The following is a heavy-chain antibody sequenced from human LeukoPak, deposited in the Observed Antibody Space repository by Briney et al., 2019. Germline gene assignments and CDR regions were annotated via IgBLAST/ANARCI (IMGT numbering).Heavy chain of an antibody. CDR2: IAFDGSNK. Sequence: GGSLSLACAASGFTFSSYGMHWVRQTPGKGLDWVAVIAFDGSNKNYADSVRSRFTISRNNYKNTLYLQMNSLKAEDPAVDYCAKVVVGATLACVDYWGQGTLVTVSS. CDR3: AKVVVGATLACVDY. J-gene: IGHJ4*02. CDR1: GFTFSSYG. V-gene: IGHV3-30*18. D-gene: IGHD1-26*01.